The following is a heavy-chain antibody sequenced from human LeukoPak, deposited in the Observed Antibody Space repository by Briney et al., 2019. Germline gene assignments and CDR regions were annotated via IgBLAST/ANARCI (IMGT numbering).Heavy chain of an antibody. Sequence: SETLSLTCAVYGGSFSGYYWSWIRQPPGKGLEWIGEINHSRSTNYNPSLKSRVTISVDTSKNQFSLKLSSVTAADTAVYYCAXXXVVVPAAILRPYYYYGMDVWGQGTTVTVSS. CDR1: GGSFSGYY. J-gene: IGHJ6*02. D-gene: IGHD2-2*02. CDR2: INHSRST. V-gene: IGHV4-34*01. CDR3: AXXXVVVPAAILRPYYYYGMDV.